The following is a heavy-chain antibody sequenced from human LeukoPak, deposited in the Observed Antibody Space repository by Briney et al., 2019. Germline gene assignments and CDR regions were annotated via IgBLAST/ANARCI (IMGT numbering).Heavy chain of an antibody. J-gene: IGHJ4*02. D-gene: IGHD6-19*01. CDR2: INPNSGGT. CDR1: GYSFTSLD. V-gene: IGHV1-2*02. Sequence: GASVKVSCKASGYSFTSLDINWVRQAPGQGLEWMGWINPNSGGTNYAQKFQGRVTMTRDTSISTAYMELSSLRSDDTAVYYCAREGAVAGPEDYWGQGTLVTVSS. CDR3: AREGAVAGPEDY.